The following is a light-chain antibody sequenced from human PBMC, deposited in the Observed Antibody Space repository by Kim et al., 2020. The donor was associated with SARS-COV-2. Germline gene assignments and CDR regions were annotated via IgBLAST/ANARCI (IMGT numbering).Light chain of an antibody. J-gene: IGKJ1*01. Sequence: DIVLTQSPGTLSLSLGERVTLSCTASQTISNAYLAWHQQKPGPAPRLLIYAASRSATGIPDRFSGSGSGTDFTLTISRLKPEVSAVYYCRRYETFGPGTKVEI. CDR3: RRYET. V-gene: IGKV3-20*01. CDR1: QTISNAY. CDR2: AAS.